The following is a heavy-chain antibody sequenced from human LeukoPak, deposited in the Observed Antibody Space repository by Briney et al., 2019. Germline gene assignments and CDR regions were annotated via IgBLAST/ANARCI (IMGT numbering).Heavy chain of an antibody. CDR2: INHSGST. Sequence: PSETLSLTCAVYGGSFSGYYWSWIRQPPGKGLEWIGEINHSGSTNYNPSLKSRVTILVDTSKNQFSLKLSSVTAADTAVYYCAGITMVRETDWGQGTLVTVSS. D-gene: IGHD3-10*01. V-gene: IGHV4-34*01. CDR1: GGSFSGYY. J-gene: IGHJ4*02. CDR3: AGITMVRETD.